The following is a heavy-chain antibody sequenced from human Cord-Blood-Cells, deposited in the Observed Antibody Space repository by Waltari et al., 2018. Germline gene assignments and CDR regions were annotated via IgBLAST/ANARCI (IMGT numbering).Heavy chain of an antibody. CDR3: ARGHSRRGLTGDRRGYFDY. V-gene: IGHV4-34*01. D-gene: IGHD7-27*01. CDR2: FKHSGST. Sequence: QVPLPQWGVGLLKPSETLSLTCAAHGGSFSGSYVSWIRQPPGMGLEWIGEFKHSGSTNYNPSLKSRVTISVDTSKNQFSLKLSSVTAADTAVYYCARGHSRRGLTGDRRGYFDYWGQGTLVTVSS. J-gene: IGHJ4*02. CDR1: GGSFSGSY.